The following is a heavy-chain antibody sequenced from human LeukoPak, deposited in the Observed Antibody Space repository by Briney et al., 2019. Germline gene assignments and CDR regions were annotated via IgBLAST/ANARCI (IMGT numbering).Heavy chain of an antibody. CDR1: GGSISSYY. V-gene: IGHV4-59*12. CDR3: ARGRGYCSSTSCYSSFYYYYGMDV. CDR2: IYYSGST. J-gene: IGHJ6*02. D-gene: IGHD2-2*01. Sequence: SETLSHTCTVSGGSISSYYWSWIRQPPGKGLEWIGYIYYSGSTNYNPSLKSRVTISVDTSKNQFSLKLSSVTAADTAVYYCARGRGYCSSTSCYSSFYYYYGMDVWGQGTTVTVSS.